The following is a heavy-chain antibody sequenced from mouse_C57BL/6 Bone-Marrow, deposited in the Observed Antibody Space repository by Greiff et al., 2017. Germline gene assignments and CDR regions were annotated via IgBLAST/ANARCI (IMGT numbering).Heavy chain of an antibody. CDR2: IYPGSGST. J-gene: IGHJ3*01. V-gene: IGHV1-55*01. Sequence: VKLQESGAELVKPGASVKMSCKASGYTFTSYWITWVKQRPGQGLEWIGDIYPGSGSTNYNEKFKSKATLTVDTSSSTAYMQLSSLTSEDSAVYYCARDPDWFAYWGQGTLVTVSA. CDR3: ARDPDWFAY. CDR1: GYTFTSYW.